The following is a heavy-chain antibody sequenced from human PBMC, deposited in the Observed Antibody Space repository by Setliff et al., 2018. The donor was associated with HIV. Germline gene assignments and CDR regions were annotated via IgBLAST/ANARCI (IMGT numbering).Heavy chain of an antibody. D-gene: IGHD1-1*01. Sequence: GASVKVSCKASGYTFTGYYMHWVRQAPGQGLEWMGRINPNSGGTNYAQKFQGRVTMTRDTSINTAYMEFSSLRSDDTAVYYCARQLSNSLESWGQGTLVTVSS. CDR1: GYTFTGYY. V-gene: IGHV1-2*06. CDR2: INPNSGGT. CDR3: ARQLSNSLES. J-gene: IGHJ4*02.